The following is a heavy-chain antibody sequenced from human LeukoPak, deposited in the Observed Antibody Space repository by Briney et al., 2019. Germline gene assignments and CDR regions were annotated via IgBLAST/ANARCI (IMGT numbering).Heavy chain of an antibody. CDR1: GGSISSGGYY. CDR3: ARAGNYYTSGSYLEY. D-gene: IGHD3-10*01. Sequence: PSQTLSLTCTVSGGSISSGGYYWSWIRQPPGKGLEWIGYIYYRGSANYNPSLKSRVTISVDTSKNQFSLKLSSVTAADTAVYYCARAGNYYTSGSYLEYWGQGTLVTVSS. J-gene: IGHJ4*02. CDR2: IYYRGSA. V-gene: IGHV4-61*08.